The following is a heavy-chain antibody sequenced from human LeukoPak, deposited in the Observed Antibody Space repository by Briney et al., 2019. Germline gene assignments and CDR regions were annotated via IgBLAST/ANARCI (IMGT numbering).Heavy chain of an antibody. J-gene: IGHJ4*02. CDR1: GYSISTDYH. Sequence: SETLSLTCAVSGYSISTDYHWGWIRQPLGKGLEWIGAMHHSGSTYYNPSLKSRVTISVDTSKNQVSLKLNSLTAADTAVYYCARDRSYYTFDYWGQGTLVVVSA. CDR2: MHHSGST. CDR3: ARDRSYYTFDY. V-gene: IGHV4-38-2*02. D-gene: IGHD3-10*01.